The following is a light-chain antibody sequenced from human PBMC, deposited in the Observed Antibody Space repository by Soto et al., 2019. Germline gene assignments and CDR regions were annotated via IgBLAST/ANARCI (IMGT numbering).Light chain of an antibody. CDR1: SSDVGGYNF. Sequence: QSALTQPASVSGSPGQSITISCTGTSSDVGGYNFVSWYQQHPGKVPKLMIFDVNRRPSGVSDRFSGSKSGNTASLTISGLQAEDEGDYYCCSYTRSSTHVFGSGTKVTVL. V-gene: IGLV2-14*03. J-gene: IGLJ1*01. CDR3: CSYTRSSTHV. CDR2: DVN.